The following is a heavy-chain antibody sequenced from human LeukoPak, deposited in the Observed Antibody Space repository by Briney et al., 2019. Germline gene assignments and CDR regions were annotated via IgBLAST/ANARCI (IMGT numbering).Heavy chain of an antibody. CDR1: GFTFSNFA. CDR2: ISGSGGST. D-gene: IGHD2-21*02. J-gene: IGHJ6*03. V-gene: IGHV3-23*01. CDR3: AKGGDSYYSYYYMDV. Sequence: GGTLRLSCAASGFTFSNFAMTWVRQAPGKGLEWISAISGSGGSTYYADSVKGRFTISRDNSKNTLCLQMNSLRADDTAIYYCAKGGDSYYSYYYMDVWGKGTTVTVSS.